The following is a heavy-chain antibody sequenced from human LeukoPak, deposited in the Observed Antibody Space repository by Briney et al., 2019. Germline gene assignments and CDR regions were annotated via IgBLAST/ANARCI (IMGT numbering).Heavy chain of an antibody. CDR2: INNSGST. D-gene: IGHD1-14*01. J-gene: IGHJ4*02. CDR1: GGSFSGYY. CDR3: ARARETEAIAS. Sequence: SETLSLTCAVYGGSFSGYYWTWMRQSPGKGLQWIGEINNSGSTNFYPSLKSRVTLSGDTSENQFSLKLTSVTAADTPVYYCARARETEAIASWSQGTLVTVSS. V-gene: IGHV4-34*01.